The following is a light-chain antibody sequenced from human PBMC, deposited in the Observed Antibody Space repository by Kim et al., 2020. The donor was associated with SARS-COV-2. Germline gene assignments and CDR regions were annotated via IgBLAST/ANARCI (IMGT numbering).Light chain of an antibody. V-gene: IGKV3-15*01. CDR3: HQFNHGWT. CDR1: QSITTN. CDR2: GAS. Sequence: VSPGERATLSCRASQSITTNLAWYQQKPGQPPRLLIYGASTRATGIPARFSGSGSGTDFTLTISSLQSEDFAVYYCHQFNHGWTFGQGTKVEIK. J-gene: IGKJ1*01.